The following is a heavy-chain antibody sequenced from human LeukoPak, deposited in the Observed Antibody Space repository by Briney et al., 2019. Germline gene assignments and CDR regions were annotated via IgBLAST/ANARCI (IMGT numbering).Heavy chain of an antibody. CDR3: ARDRSSGYSEAFDY. D-gene: IGHD3-22*01. Sequence: GGSLRLSCAASGFTSSSYSMNWVRQAPGKGLEWVSSITSSSTYIYYADSVKGRFTISRDNAKNSLYLQMNSLRAEDTAIYYCARDRSSGYSEAFDYWGQGTLVTVSS. V-gene: IGHV3-21*01. CDR1: GFTSSSYS. CDR2: ITSSSTYI. J-gene: IGHJ4*02.